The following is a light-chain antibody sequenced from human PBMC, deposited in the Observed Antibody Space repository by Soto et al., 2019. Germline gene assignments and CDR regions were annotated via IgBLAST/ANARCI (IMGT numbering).Light chain of an antibody. Sequence: ESMLTQSPATLSLSPGERATLSFMASQSVRSYLAWYQQKPGQAPRLLIYDASNRAPGIPARFSGSGSGTDFTLTISSLEPDDFAVYYCQQRSSWPRITFGQGTRLEIK. CDR1: QSVRSY. CDR2: DAS. V-gene: IGKV3-11*01. J-gene: IGKJ5*01. CDR3: QQRSSWPRIT.